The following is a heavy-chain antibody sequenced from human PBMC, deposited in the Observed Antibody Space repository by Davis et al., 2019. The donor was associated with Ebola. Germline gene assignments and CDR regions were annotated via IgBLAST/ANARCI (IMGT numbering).Heavy chain of an antibody. CDR2: INPIGGST. D-gene: IGHD3-22*01. Sequence: ASVTVSCKASRYTFTSYYMHWVRQAPGQGLAWMGIINPIGGSTSYAQKFQGRVTMTRDTSTSTVYMELSSLRSEDTAVYYCAGLNYYDSSGYRDYWGQGTLVTVSS. CDR3: AGLNYYDSSGYRDY. V-gene: IGHV1-46*01. CDR1: RYTFTSYY. J-gene: IGHJ4*02.